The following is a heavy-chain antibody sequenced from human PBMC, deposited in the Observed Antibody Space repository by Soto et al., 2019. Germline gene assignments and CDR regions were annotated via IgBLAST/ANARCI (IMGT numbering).Heavy chain of an antibody. CDR1: GFTFSNAW. V-gene: IGHV3-15*07. Sequence: GGSLRLSCAASGFTFSNAWMNWVRQAPGKGLEWVGRIKSKTDGGTTDYAAPVKGRFTISRDDSKNTLYLQMNSLKTEDTAVYYCTTGHSGSYYYYGMDVWGQGTTVTVSS. J-gene: IGHJ6*02. CDR3: TTGHSGSYYYYGMDV. CDR2: IKSKTDGGTT. D-gene: IGHD1-26*01.